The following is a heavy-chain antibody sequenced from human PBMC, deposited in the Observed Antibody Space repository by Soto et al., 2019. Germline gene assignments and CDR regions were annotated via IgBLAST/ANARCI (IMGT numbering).Heavy chain of an antibody. CDR3: ADLYGVDV. V-gene: IGHV3-66*01. Sequence: GGSLRLSCAASGFTVNSNYMCWVRQAPGKGLEWVSVIYSGGTTYYADSVKGRFTISRDNSKNTLYLQMNSLRAEDTAVYYCADLYGVDVWGQGTTVTVSS. J-gene: IGHJ6*02. CDR2: IYSGGTT. CDR1: GFTVNSNY.